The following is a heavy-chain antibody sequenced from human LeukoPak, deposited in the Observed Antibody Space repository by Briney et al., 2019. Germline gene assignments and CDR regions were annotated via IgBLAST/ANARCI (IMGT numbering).Heavy chain of an antibody. CDR2: IYGGGDT. D-gene: IGHD6-19*01. J-gene: IGHJ4*02. V-gene: IGHV3-53*04. CDR3: ARVGVGTVAGNYFDD. CDR1: GFPVSSSY. Sequence: GGSLRLSCTASGFPVSSSYMTWVRQAPGXGLQWVSLIYGGGDTFYAASVKGRFTISRHNFENTLYLQMNNLRAEDTAVYYCARVGVGTVAGNYFDDWGQGTLVTVSS.